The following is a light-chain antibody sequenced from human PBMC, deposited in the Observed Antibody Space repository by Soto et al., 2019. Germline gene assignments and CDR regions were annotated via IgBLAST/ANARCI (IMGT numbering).Light chain of an antibody. CDR3: NSYTSSSTDV. CDR2: DVS. V-gene: IGLV2-14*01. CDR1: SSDVGNYNY. J-gene: IGLJ1*01. Sequence: QSVLTQPASVSGSPGQSITISCTGTSSDVGNYNYVSWYQQHPGKAPKVMIYDVSNRPSGVSNRFSGSKSGNTASLTISGLLAEDEADYYCNSYTSSSTDVFGTGTQLTVL.